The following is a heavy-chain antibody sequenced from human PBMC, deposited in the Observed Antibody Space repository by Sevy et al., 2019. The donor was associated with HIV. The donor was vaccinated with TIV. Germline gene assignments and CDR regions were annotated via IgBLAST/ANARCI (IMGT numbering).Heavy chain of an antibody. D-gene: IGHD6-19*01. CDR2: IIPIFGTA. V-gene: IGHV1-69*13. Sequence: ASVKVSCKASGGTFSSYAISWVRQAPGQGLEWMGGIIPIFGTANYAQKFQGRVTITADESTSTAYMELSSLRSEDTVVYYCARAVAVAGTDIEYFQHWGQGTLVTVSS. J-gene: IGHJ1*01. CDR1: GGTFSSYA. CDR3: ARAVAVAGTDIEYFQH.